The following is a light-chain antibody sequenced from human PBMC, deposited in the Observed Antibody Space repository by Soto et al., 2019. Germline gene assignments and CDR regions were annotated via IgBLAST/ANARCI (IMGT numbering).Light chain of an antibody. CDR1: QSVSRY. V-gene: IGKV3-11*01. J-gene: IGKJ4*01. CDR2: DTS. Sequence: EIVLTQSPATLSLSPGERATLSCRASQSVSRYLAWYQQKPGQAPRLLIYDTSHRATGIPARFSGSGSGTDFTLTISSLEPDDFTVYYCQQRSSWPTFGGGTKVEIK. CDR3: QQRSSWPT.